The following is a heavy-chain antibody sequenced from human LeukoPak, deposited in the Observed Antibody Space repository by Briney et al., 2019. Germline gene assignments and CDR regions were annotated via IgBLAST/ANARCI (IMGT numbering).Heavy chain of an antibody. J-gene: IGHJ4*02. CDR1: GFTFSSYS. CDR2: ISSSSSYI. D-gene: IGHD3-3*01. Sequence: GGSLRLSCAASGFTFSSYSMNWVRQAPGKGLEWVSSISSSSSYIYYADSVKGRFTISRDNAKNSLYLQMNNLRAEDTAVYYCARGTIFGVVITLFDYWGQGTLVTVSS. CDR3: ARGTIFGVVITLFDY. V-gene: IGHV3-21*01.